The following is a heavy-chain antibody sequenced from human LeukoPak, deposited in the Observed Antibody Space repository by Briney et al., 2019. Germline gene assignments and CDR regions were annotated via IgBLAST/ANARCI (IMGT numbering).Heavy chain of an antibody. D-gene: IGHD2-21*02. J-gene: IGHJ4*02. CDR3: AVPELYCGGDCYSFDY. V-gene: IGHV1-46*01. Sequence: GASVKVSCKASGYTFTSYYMHWVRQAPGQGLEWMGIINPSGGSTSYAQKFQGRVTMTRDTSTSTVYMELSSLRSEDTAVYYCAVPELYCGGDCYSFDYRGQGTLVTVSS. CDR2: INPSGGST. CDR1: GYTFTSYY.